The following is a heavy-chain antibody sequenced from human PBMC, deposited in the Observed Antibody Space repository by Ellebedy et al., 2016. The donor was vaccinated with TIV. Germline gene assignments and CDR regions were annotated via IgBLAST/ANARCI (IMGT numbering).Heavy chain of an antibody. CDR2: VYSDETTT. V-gene: IGHV3-74*01. D-gene: IGHD2-8*01. CDR1: GVSVSSHG. CDR3: VRGCTNGECQPGGFDY. Sequence: GGSLRLSCEASGVSVSSHGMHWVRQVPGKGLLWVSRVYSDETTTLYADSVKGRFTVSRDNAKNTLYLQMNSLRAEDTAVYYCVRGCTNGECQPGGFDYWGQGTLVTVSS. J-gene: IGHJ4*02.